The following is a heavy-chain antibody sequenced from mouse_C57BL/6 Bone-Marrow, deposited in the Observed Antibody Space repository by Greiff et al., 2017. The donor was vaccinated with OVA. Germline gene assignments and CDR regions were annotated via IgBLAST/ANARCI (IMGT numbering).Heavy chain of an antibody. Sequence: LVESGPELVKPGASVKISCKASGYAFSSSWMNWVKQRPGKGLEWIGRIYPGDGDTNYNGKFKGKATLTADKSSSTAYMQLSSHTSEDSAVYFCARPLYYYGSREYFGVWGTGTTVSVSS. D-gene: IGHD1-1*01. V-gene: IGHV1-82*01. CDR3: ARPLYYYGSREYFGV. J-gene: IGHJ1*03. CDR1: GYAFSSSW. CDR2: IYPGDGDT.